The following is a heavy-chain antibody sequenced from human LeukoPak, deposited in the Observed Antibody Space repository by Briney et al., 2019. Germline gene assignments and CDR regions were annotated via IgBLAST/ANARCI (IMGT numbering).Heavy chain of an antibody. CDR2: IKQDGSEK. CDR1: GFTFSSYW. J-gene: IGHJ4*02. V-gene: IGHV3-7*01. CDR3: ARDPDYGDYEWDY. D-gene: IGHD4-17*01. Sequence: GGSLRLSCAASGFTFSSYWMSWVRQAPGKGLEGVANIKQDGSEKYYVDSVKGRFTISRDNAKNSLYLQMNSLRAEDTAVYYCARDPDYGDYEWDYWGQGTLVTVSS.